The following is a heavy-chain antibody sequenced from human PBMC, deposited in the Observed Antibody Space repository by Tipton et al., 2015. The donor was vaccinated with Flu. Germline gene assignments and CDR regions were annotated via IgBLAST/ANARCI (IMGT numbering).Heavy chain of an antibody. CDR3: ARGANDHYNWFDP. CDR1: GYSISSGYF. V-gene: IGHV4-38-2*01. D-gene: IGHD1-1*01. CDR2: IYHSRST. Sequence: TLSLTCAVSGYSISSGYFWGWIRQPPGKGLEWIGSIYHSRSTYYNPSLKSRVTISLDTSKNQFSLKLSSVTAADTAMYYCARGANDHYNWFDPWGQGTLVTVSS. J-gene: IGHJ5*02.